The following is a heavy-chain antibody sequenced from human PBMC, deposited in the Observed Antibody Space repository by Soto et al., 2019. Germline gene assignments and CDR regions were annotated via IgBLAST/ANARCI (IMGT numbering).Heavy chain of an antibody. J-gene: IGHJ4*01. Sequence: QVQLVESGGGVVQPGRSLRLSCAASGFTFSNYGMHWVRQAPGKGLEWVASILYDATNKYDADSVKGRFTVARDNSRNTLYLQMNSLRTEDTAVYYCAKGRTDSSAWYAFDHWGHGTLVTVSS. CDR3: AKGRTDSSAWYAFDH. D-gene: IGHD6-19*01. CDR1: GFTFSNYG. CDR2: ILYDATNK. V-gene: IGHV3-30*18.